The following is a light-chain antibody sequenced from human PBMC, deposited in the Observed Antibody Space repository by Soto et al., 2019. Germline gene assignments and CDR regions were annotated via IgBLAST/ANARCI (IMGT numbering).Light chain of an antibody. V-gene: IGLV2-14*01. CDR3: SSYTSSSTRV. CDR2: EVS. J-gene: IGLJ3*02. CDR1: SSDVGGYNY. Sequence: QSALTQPASVSGSPGQSITISCTGTSSDVGGYNYVSWYQQHPGKAPKLMIYEVSNRPSGVSNRFSGSKSGNTASLTISGHQAEVEADYCCSSYTSSSTRVFGGGTKLTVL.